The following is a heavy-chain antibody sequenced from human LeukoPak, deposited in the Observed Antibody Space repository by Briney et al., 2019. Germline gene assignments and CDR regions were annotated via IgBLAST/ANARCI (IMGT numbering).Heavy chain of an antibody. CDR2: ISYGGSNK. D-gene: IGHD3-9*01. CDR1: GFTVSSYT. J-gene: IGHJ4*02. CDR3: ARDHDILYGAGY. V-gene: IGHV3-30*14. Sequence: HAGRSVRLACAVSGFTVSSYTMEWVCQARGKGRGWVALISYGGSNKYYADSVKGRFTISRDNSKNTLYLQMNSLRAEDTAVYYCARDHDILYGAGYWGQGTLVTVSS.